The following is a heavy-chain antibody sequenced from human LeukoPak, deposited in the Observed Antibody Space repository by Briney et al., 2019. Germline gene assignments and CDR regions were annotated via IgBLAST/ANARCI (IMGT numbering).Heavy chain of an antibody. CDR2: IYPGGSET. J-gene: IGHJ4*02. CDR3: ARLGLGSGSSCDY. Sequence: GESLKISCKVSGDNFASYRIGWVRQMPGKGLEWMGFIYPGGSETKNSPSFQGQVTMSADKSISTAYLQWSSLKASDTAIYYCARLGLGSGSSCDYWGQGTLVIVSS. CDR1: GDNFASYR. D-gene: IGHD3-10*01. V-gene: IGHV5-51*01.